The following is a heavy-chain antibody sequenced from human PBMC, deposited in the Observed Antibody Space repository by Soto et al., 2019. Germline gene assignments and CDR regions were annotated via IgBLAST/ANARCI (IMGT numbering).Heavy chain of an antibody. V-gene: IGHV4-31*03. CDR3: ARDQNSGSYGGLIGHYFDY. J-gene: IGHJ4*02. Sequence: SETLSLTCTVSGGSISSGGYYWSWIRQHPGKGLEWIGYIYYSGSTYYNPSLKSRVTISVDTSKNQFSLKLSSVTAADTAVYYCARDQNSGSYGGLIGHYFDYWGQGTLVTVSS. CDR1: GGSISSGGYY. CDR2: IYYSGST. D-gene: IGHD1-26*01.